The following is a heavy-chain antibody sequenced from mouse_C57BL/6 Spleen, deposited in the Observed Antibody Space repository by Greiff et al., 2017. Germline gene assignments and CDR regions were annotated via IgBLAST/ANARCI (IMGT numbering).Heavy chain of an antibody. CDR2: ISYDGSN. J-gene: IGHJ4*01. Sequence: EVKLQQSGPGLVKPSQSLSLTCSVTGYSITSGYYWNWIRQFPGNKLEWMGYISYDGSNNYNPSLKNRISITRDTSKNQFFLKLNCVTTEDTATYYCARPLETHIGHARDYWGQGTSVTVSS. CDR3: ARPLETHIGHARDY. D-gene: IGHD2-14*01. CDR1: GYSITSGYY. V-gene: IGHV3-6*01.